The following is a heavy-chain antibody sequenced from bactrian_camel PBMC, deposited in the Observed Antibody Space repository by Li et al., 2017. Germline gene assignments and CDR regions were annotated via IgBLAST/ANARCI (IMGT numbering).Heavy chain of an antibody. CDR2: ISAGRI. V-gene: IGHV3S40*01. J-gene: IGHJ4*01. CDR3: AARTSRAGNWYDLRETTYDI. Sequence: VQLVESGGGSVQPGGSLSLSCAVSGTTNSNYCMGWFRQAPGKEREGVAVISAGRIFYVPSVQDRFTISKDRIKDTLYLQMSSLKPEDTAMYYCAARTSRAGNWYDLRETTYDIWGQGTQVTVS. D-gene: IGHD6*01. CDR1: GTTNSNYC.